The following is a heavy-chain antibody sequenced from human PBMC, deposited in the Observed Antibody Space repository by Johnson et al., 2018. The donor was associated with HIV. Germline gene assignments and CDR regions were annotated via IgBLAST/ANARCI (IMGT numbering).Heavy chain of an antibody. J-gene: IGHJ3*02. CDR2: ISYDGSNK. CDR3: ARDRTNYGWLHDALDI. Sequence: VQLVESGGGVVQPGRSLRLSCAASGFTFTTYSMHWVRQAPGTGLAWVAVISYDGSNKYYADFVKGRFTIPRDNSKNTFYLQMNSLRTEDTALYYCARDRTNYGWLHDALDIWGQVTMVTVSS. D-gene: IGHD3-16*01. CDR1: GFTFTTYS. V-gene: IGHV3-30-3*01.